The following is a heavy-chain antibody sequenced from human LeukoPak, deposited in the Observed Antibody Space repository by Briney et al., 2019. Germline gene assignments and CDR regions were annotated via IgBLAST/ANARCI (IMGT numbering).Heavy chain of an antibody. CDR2: ISAYNGDR. J-gene: IGHJ1*01. D-gene: IGHD6-19*01. Sequence: ASVKVSCMASGYSFTDYAISWVRQAPGQGLEWMGWISAYNGDRIHAQKFQGRVSMTTDTSTSTAYMELRSLTSDDTAVYYCAKAPDQWLPRYFHHWGQGILVTVSS. V-gene: IGHV1-18*01. CDR1: GYSFTDYA. CDR3: AKAPDQWLPRYFHH.